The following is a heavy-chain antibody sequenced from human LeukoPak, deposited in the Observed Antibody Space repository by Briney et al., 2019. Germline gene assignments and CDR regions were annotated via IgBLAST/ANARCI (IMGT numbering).Heavy chain of an antibody. CDR1: GFTFSSYA. D-gene: IGHD6-25*01. V-gene: IGHV3-64*01. CDR2: ISSNGGST. Sequence: GGSLRLSCAASGFTFSSYAMHWVRQAPGKGLEYVSAISSNGGSTYYANSVKGRFTISRDNSKNTLYLQMGSLRAEDMAVYYCAREGQRGTRFSPTPRGHYMDVWGKGTTVTVSS. CDR3: AREGQRGTRFSPTPRGHYMDV. J-gene: IGHJ6*03.